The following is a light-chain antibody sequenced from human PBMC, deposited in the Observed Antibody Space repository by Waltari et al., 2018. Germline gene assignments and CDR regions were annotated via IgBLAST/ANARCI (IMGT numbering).Light chain of an antibody. CDR3: QQSFSSPMCT. CDR1: QFIGTY. J-gene: IGKJ2*02. Sequence: DIQMTQSPSSLSASIGGRVTITCRANQFIGTYLNWYQQKPGRAPKLLIYGASSLQSWVPPRFRGSGSGTEFSLIISNLQPEDFANYYCQQSFSSPMCTFGQGTRLEI. V-gene: IGKV1-39*01. CDR2: GAS.